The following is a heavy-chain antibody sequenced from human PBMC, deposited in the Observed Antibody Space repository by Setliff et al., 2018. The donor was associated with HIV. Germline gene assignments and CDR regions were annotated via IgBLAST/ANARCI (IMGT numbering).Heavy chain of an antibody. Sequence: GSLRLSCAASGFTFSNYAMSWVRQAPGKGLEWVALIYSGGTTDYADSVKGRFTISRDNSKNTLFLQMNSLRDEDTAVYYCARVSWVVGAPVPYYMDVWGKGTTVTVSS. D-gene: IGHD6-6*01. CDR1: GFTFSNYA. J-gene: IGHJ6*03. CDR2: IYSGGTT. CDR3: ARVSWVVGAPVPYYMDV. V-gene: IGHV3-66*02.